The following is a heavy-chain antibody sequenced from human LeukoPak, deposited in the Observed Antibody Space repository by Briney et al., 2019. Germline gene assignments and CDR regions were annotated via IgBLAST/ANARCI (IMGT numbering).Heavy chain of an antibody. D-gene: IGHD6-19*01. Sequence: GGSLRLSCAASGFTFSSYWMSWVRQAPGKGLEWVANIKQDGSEKYYVDSVKGRFTISRDNAKNSLYLQMNSLRAEDTAVYYCARMAVAGTFYCGMDVWGQGTTVTVSS. CDR1: GFTFSSYW. V-gene: IGHV3-7*01. CDR2: IKQDGSEK. J-gene: IGHJ6*02. CDR3: ARMAVAGTFYCGMDV.